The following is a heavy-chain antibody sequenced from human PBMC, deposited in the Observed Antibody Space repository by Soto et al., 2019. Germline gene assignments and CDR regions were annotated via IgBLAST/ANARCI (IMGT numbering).Heavy chain of an antibody. CDR2: IYPGDSDT. Sequence: ESLTISCKGSGYSFTSYWIGLVRQMRGKGLEWMGIIYPGDSDTRYSPSFQGQVTISADKSISTAYLQWSSLKASDTAMYYCARRGLEPTNGWFDPWGQGTLVTVSS. D-gene: IGHD6-19*01. CDR1: GYSFTSYW. CDR3: ARRGLEPTNGWFDP. J-gene: IGHJ5*02. V-gene: IGHV5-51*01.